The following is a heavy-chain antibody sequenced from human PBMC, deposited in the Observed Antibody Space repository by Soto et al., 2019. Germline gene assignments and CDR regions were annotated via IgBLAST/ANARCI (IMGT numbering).Heavy chain of an antibody. CDR1: GFTFSSYA. Sequence: GGSLRLSCAASGFTFSSYAMHWVRQAPGKGLEWVAVISYDGSNKYYADSVKGRFTISRDNSKNTLYLQMNSLRAEDTAVYYCAREWFPRYFDYWGQGTLVTVSS. J-gene: IGHJ4*02. D-gene: IGHD3-10*01. CDR2: ISYDGSNK. V-gene: IGHV3-30-3*01. CDR3: AREWFPRYFDY.